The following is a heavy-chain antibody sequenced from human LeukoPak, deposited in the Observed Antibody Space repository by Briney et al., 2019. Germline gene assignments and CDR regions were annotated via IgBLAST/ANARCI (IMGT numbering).Heavy chain of an antibody. Sequence: PSETLSLTCTVSGGSISSSSYYWGWIRQPPGKGLEWIGSIYYSGSTYYNPSLKSRVTISVDTSKNQFSLKLSSVTAADTAVYYCARRFDYDSYWYFDLWGRGTLVTVSS. V-gene: IGHV4-39*01. D-gene: IGHD3-9*01. J-gene: IGHJ2*01. CDR1: GGSISSSSYY. CDR2: IYYSGST. CDR3: ARRFDYDSYWYFDL.